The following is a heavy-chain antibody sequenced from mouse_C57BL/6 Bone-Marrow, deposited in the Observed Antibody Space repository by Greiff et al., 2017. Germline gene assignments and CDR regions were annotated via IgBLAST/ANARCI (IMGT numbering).Heavy chain of an antibody. V-gene: IGHV1-15*01. Sequence: VQLVESGAELVRPGASVTLSCKASGYTFTDYEMHWVKQTPVHGLEWIGAIDPETGGTAYNQKFKGKAILTADKSSSTAYMELRSLTSEDSAVYYCTGGYPVDDWGQGTTLTGSS. CDR2: IDPETGGT. J-gene: IGHJ2*01. CDR3: TGGYPVDD. D-gene: IGHD2-2*01. CDR1: GYTFTDYE.